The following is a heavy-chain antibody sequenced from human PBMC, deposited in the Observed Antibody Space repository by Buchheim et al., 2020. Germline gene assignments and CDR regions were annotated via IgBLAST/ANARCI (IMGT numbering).Heavy chain of an antibody. CDR3: ARVLPIGSSWYLYYYGMDV. CDR2: ISYDGSNK. V-gene: IGHV3-30-3*01. D-gene: IGHD6-13*01. J-gene: IGHJ6*02. CDR1: GFTFSSYA. Sequence: QVQLVESGGGVVQPGRSLRLSCAASGFTFSSYAMHWVRQAPGKGLEWVAVISYDGSNKYYADSVKGRFTISRDNSKNTLYLQMNSLRAEDTAVYYCARVLPIGSSWYLYYYGMDVWGQGTT.